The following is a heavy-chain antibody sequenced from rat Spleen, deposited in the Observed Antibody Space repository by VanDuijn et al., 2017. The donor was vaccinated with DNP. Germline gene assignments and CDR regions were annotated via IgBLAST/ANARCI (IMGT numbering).Heavy chain of an antibody. D-gene: IGHD1-10*01. CDR1: GFSFRNYY. Sequence: EVQLVESGGGLVQPGRSLKLSCAASGFSFRNYYMAWVRQSPKKGLEWVAIISHSDGITYYPDSVKGRFTISRDNSQSSLHLQMNSLKSEDTATYFCAREQHFYFDYWGQGVMVTVSS. J-gene: IGHJ2*01. CDR3: AREQHFYFDY. CDR2: ISHSDGIT. V-gene: IGHV5-25*01.